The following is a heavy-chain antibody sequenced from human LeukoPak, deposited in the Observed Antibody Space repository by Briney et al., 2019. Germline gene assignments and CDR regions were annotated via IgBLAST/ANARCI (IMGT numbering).Heavy chain of an antibody. J-gene: IGHJ5*02. CDR2: MNPNSGNT. CDR3: ARGKAHCSSTSCYGGWFDP. D-gene: IGHD2-2*01. Sequence: ASVKVSCKASGYTFTSYDINWVRQAPGQGLEWMGWMNPNSGNTGYAQKFQGRVTMTRNTSISTAYMELSSLRSEDTAVYYCARGKAHCSSTSCYGGWFDPWGQGTLVTVSS. CDR1: GYTFTSYD. V-gene: IGHV1-8*01.